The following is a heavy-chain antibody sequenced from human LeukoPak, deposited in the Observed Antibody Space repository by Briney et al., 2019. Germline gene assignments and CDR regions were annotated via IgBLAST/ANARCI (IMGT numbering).Heavy chain of an antibody. V-gene: IGHV3-11*01. Sequence: GGSLRLSCAASGFTFSDYYMSWIRQAPGKGLEWVSYISSSGSTIYYADSVKGRFTISRDNAKNSLYLQMNSLRAEDTALYYCAKDLYYDSSGPLDYWGQGTLVTVSS. CDR1: GFTFSDYY. CDR2: ISSSGSTI. CDR3: AKDLYYDSSGPLDY. J-gene: IGHJ4*02. D-gene: IGHD3-22*01.